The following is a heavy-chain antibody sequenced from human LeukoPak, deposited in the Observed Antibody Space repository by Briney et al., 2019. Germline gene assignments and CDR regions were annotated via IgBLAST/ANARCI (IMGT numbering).Heavy chain of an antibody. CDR1: GYSFTNYW. V-gene: IGHV5-51*01. CDR2: IYPDDSDT. J-gene: IGHJ4*02. CDR3: ARNWQWEPFDY. Sequence: GESLQISCIGSGYSFTNYWIGWVRQMPGKGLEWMGIIYPDDSDTTYSPSFQGQATISVDKSINTAYLQWSSLKPSDTAMYFCARNWQWEPFDYWGQGTLVTVSS. D-gene: IGHD1-26*01.